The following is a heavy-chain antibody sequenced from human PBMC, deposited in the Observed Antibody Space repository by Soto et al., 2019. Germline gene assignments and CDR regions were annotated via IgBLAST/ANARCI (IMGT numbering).Heavy chain of an antibody. V-gene: IGHV4-34*01. CDR1: GGSFSGYY. J-gene: IGHJ4*02. D-gene: IGHD3-3*01. CDR2: INHSGST. Sequence: SETLSLTCAVYGGSFSGYYWSWIRQPPGKGLEWIGEINHSGSTNYNPSLKSRVTISVDTSKNQFSLKLSSVTAADTAVYYCARAFRGYDFWSGIRGHYFDYWGQGTLVTVSS. CDR3: ARAFRGYDFWSGIRGHYFDY.